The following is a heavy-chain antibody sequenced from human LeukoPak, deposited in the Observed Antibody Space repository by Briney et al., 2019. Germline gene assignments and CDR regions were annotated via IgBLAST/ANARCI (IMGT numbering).Heavy chain of an antibody. Sequence: GGSLRLSCAASGFTFSSYGMHWVRQAPGKGLEWVAVISYDGSNKYYADSVKGRFTISRDNSKNTLYLQMNGLRAEDTAVYYCAKDRSYSGYDADGMDVWGQGTTVTVSS. V-gene: IGHV3-30*18. CDR3: AKDRSYSGYDADGMDV. CDR1: GFTFSSYG. J-gene: IGHJ6*02. D-gene: IGHD5-12*01. CDR2: ISYDGSNK.